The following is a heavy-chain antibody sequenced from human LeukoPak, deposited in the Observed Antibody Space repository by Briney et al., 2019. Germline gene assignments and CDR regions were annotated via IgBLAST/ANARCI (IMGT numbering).Heavy chain of an antibody. CDR2: IIPSDGFT. D-gene: IGHD3-3*01. J-gene: IGHJ4*02. V-gene: IGHV1-46*01. CDR3: ATAGRRLFGVLIPLSFDY. Sequence: ASVKVSCKASGYTFTNYYIHWVRQAPGQGLEWMGMIIPSDGFTTYAQKFQGRLTMTRDMSTSTVYMELSSLRSEDTALCYCATAGRRLFGVLIPLSFDYWGQGTLVTVSS. CDR1: GYTFTNYY.